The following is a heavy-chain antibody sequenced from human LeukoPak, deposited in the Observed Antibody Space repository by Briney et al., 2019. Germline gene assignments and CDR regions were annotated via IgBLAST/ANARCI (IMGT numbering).Heavy chain of an antibody. CDR3: AREATMVRGVLNCFDP. Sequence: SVKVSCKXSGGTFSSYAISWVRQAPGQGLEWMGGIIPIFGTANYSQKFQGRVTITADESTSTAYMELSSLRSEDTAVYYCAREATMVRGVLNCFDPWGQGTLVTVSS. D-gene: IGHD3-10*01. CDR2: IIPIFGTA. V-gene: IGHV1-69*01. CDR1: GGTFSSYA. J-gene: IGHJ5*02.